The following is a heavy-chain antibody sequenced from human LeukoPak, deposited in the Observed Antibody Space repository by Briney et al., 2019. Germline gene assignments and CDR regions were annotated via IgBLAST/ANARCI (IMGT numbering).Heavy chain of an antibody. D-gene: IGHD1-26*01. V-gene: IGHV1-2*02. Sequence: ASVTVSCKASGYTFTGYYMHWVRQSPGQGLEWMGWINPNSGGTNYAQKFQGRVTMTRDTSISTAYMELSRLRSDDTAVYYCAKATGIVGATNYWGQGTLVTVSS. CDR2: INPNSGGT. CDR3: AKATGIVGATNY. J-gene: IGHJ4*02. CDR1: GYTFTGYY.